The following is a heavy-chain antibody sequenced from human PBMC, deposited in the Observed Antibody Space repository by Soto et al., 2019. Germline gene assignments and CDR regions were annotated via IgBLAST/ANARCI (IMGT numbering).Heavy chain of an antibody. D-gene: IGHD1-26*01. Sequence: QLQLQESGPGLVKPSETLSLTCTVSGGSISSSSYYWGWIRQPPGKGLEWIGSIYYSGSTYYNPSLKSRVTISVDTSKNQFPLKLSFVTAADTAVYYCARWGGATTINFDYWGQGTLVTVSS. CDR3: ARWGGATTINFDY. V-gene: IGHV4-39*01. J-gene: IGHJ4*02. CDR2: IYYSGST. CDR1: GGSISSSSYY.